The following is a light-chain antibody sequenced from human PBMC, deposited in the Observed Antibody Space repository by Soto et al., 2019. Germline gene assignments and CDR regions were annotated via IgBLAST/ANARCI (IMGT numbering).Light chain of an antibody. J-gene: IGLJ1*01. CDR3: TSYTSRSTYV. Sequence: QSVLTQPASMSGSPGQSISISCTGTSSDVGGYNYVSWYQQHPGKAPELMIYDVSSRPSGVSNRFSGSKSGNTASLTISGLQAEDEADYYCTSYTSRSTYVFGTGTQLTVL. CDR2: DVS. V-gene: IGLV2-14*01. CDR1: SSDVGGYNY.